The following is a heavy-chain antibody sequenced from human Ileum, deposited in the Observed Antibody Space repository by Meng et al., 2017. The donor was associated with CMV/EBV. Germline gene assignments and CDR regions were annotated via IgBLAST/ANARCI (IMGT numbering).Heavy chain of an antibody. CDR3: ARALKYYDFCSVTACTWFDP. Sequence: ASVKVSCKASEYTFTSYDINWLRQAPGQGLEWMGWMNPDTGNTGYAQKFQGRVTMTRNTSINTAYMELSSLSSEDTAVYYCARALKYYDFCSVTACTWFDPWGQGTLVTVSS. CDR1: EYTFTSYD. V-gene: IGHV1-8*01. J-gene: IGHJ5*02. CDR2: MNPDTGNT. D-gene: IGHD3-3*01.